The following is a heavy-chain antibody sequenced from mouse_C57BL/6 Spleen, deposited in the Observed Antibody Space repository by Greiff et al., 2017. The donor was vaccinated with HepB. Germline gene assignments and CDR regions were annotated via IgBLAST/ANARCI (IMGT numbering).Heavy chain of an antibody. V-gene: IGHV1-81*01. CDR2: IYPRSGNT. Sequence: VKLMESGAELARPGASVKLSCKASGYTFTSYGISWVKQRTGQGLEWIGEIYPRSGNTYYNEKFKGKATLTADKSSSTAYMELRSLTSEDSAVYFCAREGGAYDGYDWGQGTLVTVSA. CDR1: GYTFTSYG. J-gene: IGHJ3*01. CDR3: AREGGAYDGYD. D-gene: IGHD2-3*01.